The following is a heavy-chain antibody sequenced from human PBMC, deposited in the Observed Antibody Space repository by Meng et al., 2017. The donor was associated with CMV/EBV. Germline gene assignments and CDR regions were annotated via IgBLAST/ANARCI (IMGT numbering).Heavy chain of an antibody. D-gene: IGHD6-6*01. J-gene: IGHJ4*02. CDR3: ARAPSSDFDY. CDR2: IYSGGST. CDR1: GFTFSSYS. Sequence: GGSLRLSCAASGFTFSSYSMNWVRQAPGKGLEWVSVIYSGGSTYYADSVKGRFTISRDNSKNTLYLQMNSLRAEDTAVYYCARAPSSDFDYWGQGTLVTVSS. V-gene: IGHV3-53*01.